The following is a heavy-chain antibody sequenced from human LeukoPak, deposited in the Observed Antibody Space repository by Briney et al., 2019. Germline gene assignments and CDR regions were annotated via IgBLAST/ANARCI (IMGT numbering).Heavy chain of an antibody. Sequence: ASETLSLTCTVSGGSISIGGYYWSWIRQHPGKGLEWIGYIYYSGSTYYNPSLESRVTISVDTSKNQFSLKLSSVTAADTAVYYCALADYYDSSGYYYHRYWGQGTLVTVSS. CDR2: IYYSGST. D-gene: IGHD3-22*01. J-gene: IGHJ4*02. CDR3: ALADYYDSSGYYYHRY. CDR1: GGSISIGGYY. V-gene: IGHV4-31*03.